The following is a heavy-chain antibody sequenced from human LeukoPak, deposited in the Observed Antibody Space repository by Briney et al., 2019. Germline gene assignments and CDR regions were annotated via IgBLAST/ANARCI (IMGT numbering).Heavy chain of an antibody. Sequence: PGGSLRLSCVASGFTFSSYAMHWVRQAPGKGLEWVAVISYDGSNKYYADSVKGRFTIPRDNSKNTLYLQMNSLRAEDTAVYYCARDMGHLRFLEWLLTNTTGGFDYWGQGTLVTVSS. CDR3: ARDMGHLRFLEWLLTNTTGGFDY. D-gene: IGHD3-3*01. CDR2: ISYDGSNK. CDR1: GFTFSSYA. J-gene: IGHJ4*02. V-gene: IGHV3-30*01.